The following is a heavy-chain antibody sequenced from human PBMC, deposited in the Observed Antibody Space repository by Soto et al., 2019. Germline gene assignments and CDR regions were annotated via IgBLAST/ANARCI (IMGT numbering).Heavy chain of an antibody. CDR2: IGNKADNHTT. J-gene: IGHJ6*02. V-gene: IGHV3-73*01. D-gene: IGHD6-6*01. Sequence: GGSLRLSCATSGFTFSGSAVYWVRQASGKGLEWVGHIGNKADNHTTVYAASLKGRFTISRDDSMDTAYLQVNSLKTEDTAVYYCTRRSSGGMDVWGQGTTVTVSS. CDR3: TRRSSGGMDV. CDR1: GFTFSGSA.